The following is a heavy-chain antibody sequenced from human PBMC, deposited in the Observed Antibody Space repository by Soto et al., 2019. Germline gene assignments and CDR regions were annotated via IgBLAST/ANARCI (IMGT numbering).Heavy chain of an antibody. V-gene: IGHV4-30-4*01. CDR1: GGSISSVDYY. CDR3: ARDPRPFYGSGSYYYYGMDV. J-gene: IGHJ6*02. D-gene: IGHD3-10*01. CDR2: IYYIGST. Sequence: QVQLQETGPGLVKTSQTLSLTCTVSGGSISSVDYYWSWIRQPPGKGLQRIGYIYYIGSTYYNPSLKCRVTISVDTYKTQFSLKLSSVTAADTAVYYCARDPRPFYGSGSYYYYGMDVWGQGTTVTVSS.